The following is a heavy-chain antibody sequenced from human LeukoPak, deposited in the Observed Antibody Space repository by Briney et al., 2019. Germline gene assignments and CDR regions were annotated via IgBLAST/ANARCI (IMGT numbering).Heavy chain of an antibody. J-gene: IGHJ4*02. CDR2: MNPNSGNA. D-gene: IGHD6-13*01. CDR1: GYTFTSYD. V-gene: IGHV1-8*01. Sequence: ASVKVSCKASGYTFTSYDINWVRQATGQGLEWMGWMNPNSGNAGYAQKFQGRVTMTRNTSISTAYMELSSLRSEDTAVYYCARGRIRPGTFDYWGQGTLVTVSS. CDR3: ARGRIRPGTFDY.